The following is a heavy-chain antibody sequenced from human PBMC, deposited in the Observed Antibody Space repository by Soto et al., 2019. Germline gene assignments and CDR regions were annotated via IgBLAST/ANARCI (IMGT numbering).Heavy chain of an antibody. D-gene: IGHD3-3*01. CDR1: GGSISSSSYY. J-gene: IGHJ5*02. Sequence: PSETLSLTCTVSGGSISSSSYYWGWIRQPPGKGLEWIGSIYYSGSTYYNQSLKSRVTISVGTSKNQFSLKLSSVTAADTAVYYCARGEKYYDFWSGYYKGPWFDPWGQGTLVTVSS. V-gene: IGHV4-39*01. CDR2: IYYSGST. CDR3: ARGEKYYDFWSGYYKGPWFDP.